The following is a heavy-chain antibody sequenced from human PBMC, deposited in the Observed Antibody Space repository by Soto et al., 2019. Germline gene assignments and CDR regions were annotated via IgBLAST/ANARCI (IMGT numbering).Heavy chain of an antibody. CDR2: INSDGSST. D-gene: IGHD6-19*01. CDR3: ARLLAVAGINY. Sequence: EVQLVESGGGLVQPGGSLRLSCAASGFTFSNYWMHWVRQVPGKGLVWVSRINSDGSSTSYADSVEGRFTISRDNAKNTLYLQMNSLGAGDTAVYYCARLLAVAGINYWGQGTRVTVSS. CDR1: GFTFSNYW. V-gene: IGHV3-74*01. J-gene: IGHJ4*02.